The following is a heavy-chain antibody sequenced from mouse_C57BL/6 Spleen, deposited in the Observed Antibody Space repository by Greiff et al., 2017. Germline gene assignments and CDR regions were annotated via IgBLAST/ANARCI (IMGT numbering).Heavy chain of an antibody. CDR1: GFPFTDYY. J-gene: IGHJ2*01. CDR3: ARRSGFDY. CDR2: IRNKANGYTT. D-gene: IGHD4-1*01. Sequence: EVKLVESGGGLVQPGGSLGIPVAVPGFPFTDYYLSWVRQPPGTALEWWGFIRNKANGYTTEYSASVKCRFTISRDNSQSILYLQMNALRAEDSATYYCARRSGFDYWGQGTTRTVSS. V-gene: IGHV7-3*01.